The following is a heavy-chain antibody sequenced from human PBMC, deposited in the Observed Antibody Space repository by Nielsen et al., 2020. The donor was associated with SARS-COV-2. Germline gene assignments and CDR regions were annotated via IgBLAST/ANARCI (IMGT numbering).Heavy chain of an antibody. D-gene: IGHD6-19*01. Sequence: GGSLRLSCAASGFTFDDYAMHWVRQAPGKGLEWVSGISWNSGSIGYADSVKGRFTISRDNSKNTLYLQMNSLTAEDTAVYFCAKGRNRILVTGTLFDYWGQGTLVTVSS. V-gene: IGHV3-9*01. CDR1: GFTFDDYA. CDR2: ISWNSGSI. CDR3: AKGRNRILVTGTLFDY. J-gene: IGHJ4*02.